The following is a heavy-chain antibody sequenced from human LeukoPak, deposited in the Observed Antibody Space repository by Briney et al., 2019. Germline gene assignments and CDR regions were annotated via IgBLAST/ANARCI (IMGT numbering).Heavy chain of an antibody. Sequence: PGGSLRLSCAASGFTFSSYSMNWVRQAPGKGREWVSYISSSSSYIYYADSVKGRFTISRDNAKNSLYLQMNSLRAEDTAVYYCARSLGGTDAFDIGGQGTMVTVSS. CDR1: GFTFSSYS. V-gene: IGHV3-21*01. J-gene: IGHJ3*02. CDR2: ISSSSSYI. CDR3: ARSLGGTDAFDI. D-gene: IGHD3-10*01.